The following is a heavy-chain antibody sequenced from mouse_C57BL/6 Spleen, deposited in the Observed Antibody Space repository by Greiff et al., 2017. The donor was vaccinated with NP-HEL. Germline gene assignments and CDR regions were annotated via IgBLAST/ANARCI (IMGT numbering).Heavy chain of an antibody. Sequence: LQQSGPVLVKPGASVKMSCKASGYTFTDYYMNWVKQSHGKSLEWIGVINPYNGGTSYNQKFKGKATLTVDKSSSTAYMELNSLTSEDSAVYYCARSGHYGSSYWYFDVWGTGTTVTVSS. V-gene: IGHV1-19*01. CDR3: ARSGHYGSSYWYFDV. CDR2: INPYNGGT. CDR1: GYTFTDYY. J-gene: IGHJ1*03. D-gene: IGHD1-1*01.